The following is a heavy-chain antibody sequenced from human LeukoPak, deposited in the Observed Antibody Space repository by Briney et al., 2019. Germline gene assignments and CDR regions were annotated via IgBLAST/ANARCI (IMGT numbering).Heavy chain of an antibody. CDR1: GFTFSTYA. Sequence: PGGSLRLSCAASGFTFSTYAIHWVRQAPGKGLERVAVISYDGRDKHHADSVKGRFTISRDNSKNTLYLQMNSLRAEDTAVYYCAKDGDIAAADYYFDYWGQGTLVTVSS. D-gene: IGHD6-13*01. J-gene: IGHJ4*02. V-gene: IGHV3-30*04. CDR3: AKDGDIAAADYYFDY. CDR2: ISYDGRDK.